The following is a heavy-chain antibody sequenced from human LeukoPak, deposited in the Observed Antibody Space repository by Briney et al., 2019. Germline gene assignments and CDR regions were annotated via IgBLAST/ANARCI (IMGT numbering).Heavy chain of an antibody. D-gene: IGHD4-11*01. J-gene: IGHJ4*02. CDR3: ARELYSNALDY. Sequence: NPSETLSLTCTVSGGSISSGGYYWSRIRQHPGKGLEWIGYIYYSGSTCYNPSLKSRVTISVDTSKNQFSLKLSSVTAADTAVYYCARELYSNALDYWGQGTLVTVSS. V-gene: IGHV4-31*03. CDR1: GGSISSGGYY. CDR2: IYYSGST.